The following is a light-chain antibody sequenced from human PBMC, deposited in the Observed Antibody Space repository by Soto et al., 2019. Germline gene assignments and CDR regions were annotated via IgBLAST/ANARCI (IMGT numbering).Light chain of an antibody. V-gene: IGKV3-20*01. Sequence: EIVLTQSPSTPSWSPGERAPLSCRAIQSFSSNYAACYQQKPRPPRILLNYGASSSATGTPDRFSGSASGTDSPLTISRLDPEDLAVYYQQQYGSSLWTFGQGTKVDIK. CDR2: GAS. CDR3: QQYGSSLWT. CDR1: QSFSSNY. J-gene: IGKJ1*01.